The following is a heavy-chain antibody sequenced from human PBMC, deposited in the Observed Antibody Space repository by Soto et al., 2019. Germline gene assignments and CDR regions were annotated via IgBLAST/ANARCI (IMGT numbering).Heavy chain of an antibody. CDR1: GGSISNSRYY. CDR2: IYHTGNT. J-gene: IGHJ5*02. CDR3: ARDYYDSSDYTTNWFDP. V-gene: IGHV4-39*01. Sequence: SETLSLTCTVSGGSISNSRYYWAWIRQPPGKGLEWIGSIYHTGNTYYNPSLRSRVTISVDTSKNQFSLKLTSVTAADTAVYYCARDYYDSSDYTTNWFDPWGQGTLVTVSS. D-gene: IGHD3-22*01.